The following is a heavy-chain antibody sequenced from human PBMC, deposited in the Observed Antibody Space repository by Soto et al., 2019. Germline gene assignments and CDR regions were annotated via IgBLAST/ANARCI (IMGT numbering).Heavy chain of an antibody. CDR3: ASAAAHVNSTGAFDI. V-gene: IGHV5-51*01. Sequence: PGETLKISCKGSGYSFTSCCICWVRKMPGKGMEWMGIIYPGDSDTRYSPSFHGQVTISAEKSFSTAYLQWSSLKASDTAMYYCASAAAHVNSTGAFDIWGEGTMVTVS. CDR2: IYPGDSDT. D-gene: IGHD7-27*01. CDR1: GYSFTSCC. J-gene: IGHJ3*02.